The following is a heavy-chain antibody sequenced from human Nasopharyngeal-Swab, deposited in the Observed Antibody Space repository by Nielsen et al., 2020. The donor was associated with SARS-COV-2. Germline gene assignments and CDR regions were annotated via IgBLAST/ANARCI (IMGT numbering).Heavy chain of an antibody. J-gene: IGHJ6*02. Sequence: GGSLRLSCTASGFTFSSYIMNWVRKAPGKGLEWLSSISSSSSDIYYADSVKGRFTISRDNAKNSLYLQMDSLRAEDTAVYYCAAPSRYCSSTRCTYYYYGMDVGGPGSPVPVSS. CDR3: AAPSRYCSSTRCTYYYYGMDV. CDR2: ISSSSSDI. D-gene: IGHD2-2*01. CDR1: GFTFSSYI. V-gene: IGHV3-21*06.